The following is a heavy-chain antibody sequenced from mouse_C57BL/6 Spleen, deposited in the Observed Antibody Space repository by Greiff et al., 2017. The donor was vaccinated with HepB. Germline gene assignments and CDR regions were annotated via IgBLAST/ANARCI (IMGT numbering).Heavy chain of an antibody. CDR2: ISSGSSTI. D-gene: IGHD2-10*01. J-gene: IGHJ1*03. CDR1: GFTFSDYG. Sequence: DVMLVESGGGLVKPGGSLKLSCAASGFTFSDYGMHWVRQAPEKGLEWVAYISSGSSTIYYADTVKGRFTISRDNAKNTLFLQMTSLRSEDTAMYYCARPLLLWYFDVWGTGTTVTVSS. CDR3: ARPLLLWYFDV. V-gene: IGHV5-17*01.